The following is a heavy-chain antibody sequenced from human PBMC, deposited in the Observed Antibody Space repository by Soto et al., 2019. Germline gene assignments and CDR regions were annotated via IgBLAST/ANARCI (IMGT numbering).Heavy chain of an antibody. D-gene: IGHD4-17*01. Sequence: QVQLQESGPGLVKTSQTLSLTCTVSGGSISSGGYYWSWIRQHPGKGLEWIGYIYYSGSTYYNPSLNSRVTLSVDTSKNHFSLKLSSVTAADTAGYYCATPVTTKLGYNWFDPWGQGNLVTVSS. V-gene: IGHV4-31*03. CDR1: GGSISSGGYY. J-gene: IGHJ5*02. CDR3: ATPVTTKLGYNWFDP. CDR2: IYYSGST.